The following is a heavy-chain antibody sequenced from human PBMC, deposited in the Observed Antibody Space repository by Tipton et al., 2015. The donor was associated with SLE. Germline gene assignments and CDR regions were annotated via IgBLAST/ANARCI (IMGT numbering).Heavy chain of an antibody. CDR2: ISYGGGT. D-gene: IGHD3-10*02. CDR1: GGSISSNY. V-gene: IGHV4-59*08. J-gene: IGHJ6*02. CDR3: ARGMLTWRGAIVGVDV. Sequence: TLSLTCSVSGGSISSNYWIWIRQPPGKGLEWIGYISYGGGTNYNPSLKSRVTMSVDTAKNKFSLKLTSGTAADTAVYYCARGMLTWRGAIVGVDVWGQGTTVNVSS.